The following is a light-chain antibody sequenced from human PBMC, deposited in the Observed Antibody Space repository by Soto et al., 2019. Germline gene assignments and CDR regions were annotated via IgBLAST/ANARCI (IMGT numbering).Light chain of an antibody. CDR1: QSVSSSY. Sequence: ELVLTQSPGTLSLSPGESATLSCRASQSVSSSYLAWYQQKPGQAPRLLIYGAYSRATGIPDRFSGSGSGTDFTLTISRLEPEDFAVYYCQQYGSSPPLTFGGGTKVDIK. CDR2: GAY. J-gene: IGKJ4*01. CDR3: QQYGSSPPLT. V-gene: IGKV3-20*01.